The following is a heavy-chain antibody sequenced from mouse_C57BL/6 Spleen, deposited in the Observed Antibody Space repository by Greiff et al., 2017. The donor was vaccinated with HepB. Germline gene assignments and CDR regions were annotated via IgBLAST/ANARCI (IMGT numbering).Heavy chain of an antibody. CDR1: GYAFSSYW. CDR2: IYPGDGDT. D-gene: IGHD2-4*01. V-gene: IGHV1-80*01. J-gene: IGHJ4*01. Sequence: VQLQQSGAELVKPGASVKISCKASGYAFSSYWMNWVKQRPGKGLEWIGQIYPGDGDTNYNGKFKGKATLTADKSSSTAYMQLSSLTSEDAAVYFCARDRGIYYDYEGAMDYWGQGTSVTVSS. CDR3: ARDRGIYYDYEGAMDY.